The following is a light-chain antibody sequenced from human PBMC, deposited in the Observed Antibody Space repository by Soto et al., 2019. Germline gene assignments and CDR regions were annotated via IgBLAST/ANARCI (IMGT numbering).Light chain of an antibody. Sequence: DIQMTQSPSSLSTSVGDRVTITCRASQGISNYLSWYQQKPGKVPKLLIYAASTLQSGVPSRFSGSGSGTEFTLTISSLQSEDFAVYYCQQYHNLWTFGQGTKVDI. CDR3: QQYHNLWT. V-gene: IGKV1-27*01. J-gene: IGKJ1*01. CDR2: AAS. CDR1: QGISNY.